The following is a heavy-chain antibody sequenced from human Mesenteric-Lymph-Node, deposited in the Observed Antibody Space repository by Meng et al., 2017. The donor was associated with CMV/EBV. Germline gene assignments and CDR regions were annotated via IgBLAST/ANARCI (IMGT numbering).Heavy chain of an antibody. CDR3: AKLGYCSSTSCSEESY. V-gene: IGHV3-33*06. Sequence: GESLKISCAASGFTFSSYGMHWVRQAPGKGLEWVAVIWYDGSNKYYADSVKGRFTISRDNSKNTLYLQMNSLRAEDTAVYYCAKLGYCSSTSCSEESYWGQGTLVTVSS. CDR1: GFTFSSYG. CDR2: IWYDGSNK. J-gene: IGHJ4*02. D-gene: IGHD2-2*01.